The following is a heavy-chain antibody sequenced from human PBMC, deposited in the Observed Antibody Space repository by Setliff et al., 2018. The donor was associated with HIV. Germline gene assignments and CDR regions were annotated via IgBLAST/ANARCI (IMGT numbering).Heavy chain of an antibody. Sequence: SETLSLTCTVYGGSFSGYYWSWIRQPPGMGLEWIGEINQSENTNYNPSLKSRVTISADPSKNQFSLKLSSVTAADTAVYYCARGGRRETYWENYWGQGTPVTVSS. CDR1: GGSFSGYY. CDR2: INQSENT. J-gene: IGHJ4*02. CDR3: ARGGRRETYWENY. D-gene: IGHD1-26*01. V-gene: IGHV4-34*01.